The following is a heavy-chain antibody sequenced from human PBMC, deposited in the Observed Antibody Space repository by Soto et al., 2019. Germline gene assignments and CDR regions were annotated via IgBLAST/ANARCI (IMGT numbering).Heavy chain of an antibody. J-gene: IGHJ4*02. D-gene: IGHD2-15*01. CDR3: ARSIGGSSYYPPDY. Sequence: QVQLVESGGGVVQPGGSLRLSCATSGFIFSTYGMQWVRQSPGEGLEWVAVMANDGSYQYYADSVKGRFTISRDNSQNTLYLQMDSLRREDTAVYYCARSIGGSSYYPPDYWGQGTLVTVSS. CDR2: MANDGSYQ. CDR1: GFIFSTYG. V-gene: IGHV3-30*03.